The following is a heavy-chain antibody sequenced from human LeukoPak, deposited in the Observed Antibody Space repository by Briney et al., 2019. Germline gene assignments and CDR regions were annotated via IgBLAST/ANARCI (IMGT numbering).Heavy chain of an antibody. CDR1: GFTFSSYG. V-gene: IGHV3-23*01. D-gene: IGHD6-19*01. Sequence: PGGTLRLSCAASGFTFSSYGMSWVRQAPGKGLEWVSAISGSGGSTYYADSVKGRFTISRDNSKNTLYLQMNSLRAEDTAVYYCAKARYSSLYYFDYWGQGTLVTVPS. J-gene: IGHJ4*02. CDR2: ISGSGGST. CDR3: AKARYSSLYYFDY.